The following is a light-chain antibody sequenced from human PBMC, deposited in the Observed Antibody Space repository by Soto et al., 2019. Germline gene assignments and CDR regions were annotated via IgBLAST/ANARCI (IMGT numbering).Light chain of an antibody. Sequence: QSVLTQPPSVSGAPGQRVTISCTGSSSNIGAGHDVHWYQQIPETAPKLLVSANTNRPSGVPDRFSGSNSGTSASLSITGLQADDEADYYCQSFDSSLDGWVFGGGTKVTVL. CDR2: ANT. CDR1: SSNIGAGHD. V-gene: IGLV1-40*01. CDR3: QSFDSSLDGWV. J-gene: IGLJ3*02.